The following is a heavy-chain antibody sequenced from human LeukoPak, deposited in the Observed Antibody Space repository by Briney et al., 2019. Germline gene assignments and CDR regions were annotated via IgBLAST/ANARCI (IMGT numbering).Heavy chain of an antibody. Sequence: SQTLSLTCTVSGGSISSGGYYWSWIRQHPGKDLEWIGYIHYSGSTYYNPSLKSRVIISVDTSKNQFSLKLSSVTAADTAVYYCAREGCSSTSCYLPFDPWGQGTLAIVSS. D-gene: IGHD2-2*01. CDR3: AREGCSSTSCYLPFDP. CDR2: IHYSGST. J-gene: IGHJ5*02. V-gene: IGHV4-31*03. CDR1: GGSISSGGYY.